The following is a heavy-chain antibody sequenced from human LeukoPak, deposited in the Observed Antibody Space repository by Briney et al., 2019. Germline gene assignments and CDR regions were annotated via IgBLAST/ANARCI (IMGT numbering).Heavy chain of an antibody. V-gene: IGHV3-74*01. CDR1: GFTFSSYW. Sequence: GGSLRLSCAASGFTFSSYWMHGVRQAPGKGLVCVSRINSDGSSTSYVDSVKGRFTISRDNANNTLYLQMNSLRAEDTAVYYCARHKVSEQPPTGWGQGTLVTVSS. CDR2: INSDGSST. J-gene: IGHJ4*02. CDR3: ARHKVSEQPPTG.